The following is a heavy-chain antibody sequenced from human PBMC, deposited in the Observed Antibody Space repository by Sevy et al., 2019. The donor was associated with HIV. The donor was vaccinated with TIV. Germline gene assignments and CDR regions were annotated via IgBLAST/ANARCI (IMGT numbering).Heavy chain of an antibody. V-gene: IGHV3-33*01. CDR1: GFTLSSYG. Sequence: GGSLRLSCAASGFTLSSYGMHWVRQAPGKGLEWVAVIRYDGRNKYYADFEKGRLTISIDNSRNTLYLQMNSLRAEETTVYYCARDRLGITISAEWGGGMDVWGQGTTVTVSS. CDR2: IRYDGRNK. J-gene: IGHJ6*02. CDR3: ARDRLGITISAEWGGGMDV. D-gene: IGHD3-3*01.